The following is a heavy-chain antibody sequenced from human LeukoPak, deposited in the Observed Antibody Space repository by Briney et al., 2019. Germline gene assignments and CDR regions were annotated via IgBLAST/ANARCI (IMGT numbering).Heavy chain of an antibody. Sequence: SVKVSCKASGGTFSSYAISWVRQAPGQGLEWMGRIIPILGIANYAQKFQGRVTITADKSTSTAYMELSSPRSEDTAVYYCARDEGVVVAAGEFFDYWGQGTLVTVSS. D-gene: IGHD2-15*01. CDR2: IIPILGIA. V-gene: IGHV1-69*04. CDR1: GGTFSSYA. CDR3: ARDEGVVVAAGEFFDY. J-gene: IGHJ4*02.